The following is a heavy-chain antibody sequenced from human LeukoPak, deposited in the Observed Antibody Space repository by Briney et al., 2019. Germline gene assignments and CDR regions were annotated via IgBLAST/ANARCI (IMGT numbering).Heavy chain of an antibody. CDR2: INHGGST. CDR1: GGSFSGYY. CDR3: ARGRVTTVTSYIDY. V-gene: IGHV4-34*01. J-gene: IGHJ4*02. D-gene: IGHD4-17*01. Sequence: PSETLSLTCAVFGGSFSGYYWSWIRQSPGKGLEWIGDINHGGSTNYSPSLKSRVSVASDTFKKQFSLRLTSVTAADTAVYFCARGRVTTVTSYIDYWGQGTLVTDSS.